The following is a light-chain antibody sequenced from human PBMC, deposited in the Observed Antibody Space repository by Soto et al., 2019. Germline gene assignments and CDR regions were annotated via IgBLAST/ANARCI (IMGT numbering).Light chain of an antibody. CDR1: SSDVGSYNL. V-gene: IGLV2-23*01. J-gene: IGLJ2*01. CDR2: EGS. CDR3: CSYAGRDVV. Sequence: QSALTQPASVCGSPGQSITISCTGTSSDVGSYNLVSWYQQHPGKAPKLMIYEGSKRPSGVSNRFSGSKSGNTASLTISGLQAEDEADYYCCSYAGRDVVFGGGTKVTV.